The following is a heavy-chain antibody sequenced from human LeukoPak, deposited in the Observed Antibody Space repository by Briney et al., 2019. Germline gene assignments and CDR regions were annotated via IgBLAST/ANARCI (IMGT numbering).Heavy chain of an antibody. Sequence: GASVKVSCKASGGTFSSYAISWVRQAPGQGLEWMGGIIPIFGTANYAQKFQGRVTITADESTSTAYMELSSLRSEDTAVYYCTTEITRPWGYYDSNIDYWGQGTLVTVSS. CDR1: GGTFSSYA. CDR2: IIPIFGTA. CDR3: TTEITRPWGYYDSNIDY. V-gene: IGHV1-69*13. D-gene: IGHD3-22*01. J-gene: IGHJ4*02.